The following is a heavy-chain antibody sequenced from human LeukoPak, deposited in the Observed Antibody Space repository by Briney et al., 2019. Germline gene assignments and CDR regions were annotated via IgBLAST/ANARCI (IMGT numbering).Heavy chain of an antibody. CDR2: IYYSGST. D-gene: IGHD3-3*01. CDR3: ARLHYDFWSGSAANWFDP. J-gene: IGHJ5*02. V-gene: IGHV4-59*08. CDR1: GGSISSYY. Sequence: PSETLSLTCTASGGSISSYYWSWIRQPPGKGLEWIGYIYYSGSTNYNPSLKSRVTISVDTSKNQFSLKLSSVTAADTAVYYCARLHYDFWSGSAANWFDPWGQGTLVTVSS.